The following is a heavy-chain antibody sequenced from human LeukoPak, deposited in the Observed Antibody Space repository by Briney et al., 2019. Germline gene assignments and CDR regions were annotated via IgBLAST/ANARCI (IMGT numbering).Heavy chain of an antibody. CDR3: GKKCRCELCPFDY. Sequence: GGSLRLSCAASGFTFSSYAMRWVRQAPGKGLEWVACISGSGGSTYYADSVKGRFTISRDNSKNTLYLQMNSLRAADTAEYYCGKKCRCELCPFDYWGQGTLVTVSS. J-gene: IGHJ4*02. CDR1: GFTFSSYA. D-gene: IGHD2-2*01. V-gene: IGHV3-23*01. CDR2: ISGSGGST.